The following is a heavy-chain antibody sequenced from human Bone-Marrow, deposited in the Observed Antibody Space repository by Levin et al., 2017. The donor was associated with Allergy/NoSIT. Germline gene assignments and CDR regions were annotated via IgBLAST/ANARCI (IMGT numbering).Heavy chain of an antibody. CDR1: GFTFSNYA. D-gene: IGHD3-22*01. CDR2: IGGSGYSP. J-gene: IGHJ6*02. V-gene: IGHV3-23*01. Sequence: GGSLRLSCAASGFTFSNYAMSWVRQAPGKGLEWVSVIGGSGYSPYSADSVKGRFTISRDNSKNTLYLQMNSLRAEDTAVYYCAKHDTSSEDYGMDVWGQGTTVTVSS. CDR3: AKHDTSSEDYGMDV.